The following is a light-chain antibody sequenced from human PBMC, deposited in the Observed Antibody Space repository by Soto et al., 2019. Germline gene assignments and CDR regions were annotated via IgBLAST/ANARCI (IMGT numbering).Light chain of an antibody. CDR1: QSIMNK. J-gene: IGKJ1*01. CDR2: GAS. Sequence: TLMTQSPATLSVSPGESATLSCRASQSIMNKLAWYQQKPGQAPRLLIYGASARATGIPAGFSGGGSGTEFTLSISSLQSEDFSIYDFQQYHDWKEFVQGTKLEMK. CDR3: QQYHDWKE. V-gene: IGKV3-15*01.